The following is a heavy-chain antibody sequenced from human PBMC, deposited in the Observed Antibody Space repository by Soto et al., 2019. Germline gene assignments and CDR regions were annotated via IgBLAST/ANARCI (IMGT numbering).Heavy chain of an antibody. Sequence: ASVKVSCKASGYIFTDYYMHWVRQAPGQELGWMGRINPNSGGTNYAQKFQGRVTMTRDTSISTAYTELSSLRSEDTATYYCASSLVYCTNGVCHSARFDPWGQGTLVNVS. J-gene: IGHJ5*02. V-gene: IGHV1-2*06. D-gene: IGHD2-8*01. CDR3: ASSLVYCTNGVCHSARFDP. CDR1: GYIFTDYY. CDR2: INPNSGGT.